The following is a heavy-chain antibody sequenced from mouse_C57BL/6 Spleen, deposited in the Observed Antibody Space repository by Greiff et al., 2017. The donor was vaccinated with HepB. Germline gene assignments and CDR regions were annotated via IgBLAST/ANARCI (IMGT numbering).Heavy chain of an antibody. CDR3: ARNIDYGSHWYFDV. J-gene: IGHJ1*03. CDR2: IWTGGGT. D-gene: IGHD1-1*01. Sequence: VMLVESGPGLVAPSQSLSITCTVSGFSLTSYAISWVRQPPGKGLEWLGVIWTGGGTNYNSALKSRLSISKDNSKSQVFLKMNSLQTDDTARYYCARNIDYGSHWYFDVWGTGTTVTVSS. CDR1: GFSLTSYA. V-gene: IGHV2-9-1*01.